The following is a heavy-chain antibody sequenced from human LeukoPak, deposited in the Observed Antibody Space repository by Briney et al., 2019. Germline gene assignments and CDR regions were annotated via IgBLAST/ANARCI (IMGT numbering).Heavy chain of an antibody. CDR1: GGTFSSYA. Sequence: SVEVSCKASGGTFSSYAISWVRQAPGQGLEWMGGIIPIFGTANYAQKFQGRVTITADESTSTAYMELSSLRSEDTAVYYCDWYYYDSSGYYYFDYWGQETLVTVSS. J-gene: IGHJ4*02. D-gene: IGHD3-22*01. CDR3: DWYYYDSSGYYYFDY. CDR2: IIPIFGTA. V-gene: IGHV1-69*13.